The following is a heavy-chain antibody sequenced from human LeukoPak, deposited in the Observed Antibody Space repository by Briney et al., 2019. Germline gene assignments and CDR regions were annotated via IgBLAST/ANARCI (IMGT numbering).Heavy chain of an antibody. D-gene: IGHD1-14*01. V-gene: IGHV3-30*03. CDR2: ISYDGSNQ. Sequence: GGSLRLSCAASGFTFSSYGLHWVRQAPGKGLEWVAIISYDGSNQYYADSVKGRFTISRDNSKNTLYLQVNSLRAEDTAVYYCARGSPQAQWGQGTLVTVSS. J-gene: IGHJ4*02. CDR1: GFTFSSYG. CDR3: ARGSPQAQ.